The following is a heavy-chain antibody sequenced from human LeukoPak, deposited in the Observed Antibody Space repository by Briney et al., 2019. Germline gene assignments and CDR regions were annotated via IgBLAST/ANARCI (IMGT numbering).Heavy chain of an antibody. D-gene: IGHD3-16*01. CDR1: GYSFTSYW. Sequence: VDALKVSCKGSGYSFTSYWIVWVREMPGKGLEWMGIIYPGDSDTRYSPSFQGQVTISADKSISTAYLQWSSLKASDTAMYYCARQGPRGDFDYWGQGTLVTVSS. CDR2: IYPGDSDT. J-gene: IGHJ4*02. V-gene: IGHV5-51*01. CDR3: ARQGPRGDFDY.